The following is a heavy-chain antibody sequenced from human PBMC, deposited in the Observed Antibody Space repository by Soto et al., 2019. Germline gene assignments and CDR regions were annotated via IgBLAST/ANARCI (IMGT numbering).Heavy chain of an antibody. Sequence: SETLSLTCTVSGGSISSSSYYWGWIRQPPGKGLEWIGSIYYSGSTYYNPSLKSRVTISVDTSKNQFSLKLSSVTAADTAVYYCARHTYYDDSSGYRPTYYFDFWGQGNLVTVSS. D-gene: IGHD3-22*01. CDR3: ARHTYYDDSSGYRPTYYFDF. J-gene: IGHJ4*02. CDR2: IYYSGST. CDR1: GGSISSSSYY. V-gene: IGHV4-39*01.